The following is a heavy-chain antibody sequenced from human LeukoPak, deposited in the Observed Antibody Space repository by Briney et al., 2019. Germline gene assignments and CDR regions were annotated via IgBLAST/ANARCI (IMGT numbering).Heavy chain of an antibody. CDR1: GFTFDDYG. D-gene: IGHD2-2*01. V-gene: IGHV3-9*01. Sequence: QTGGSLRLSCAASGFTFDDYGMHWVRQTPGKGLEWVSGISWNSGKTGYADSVKGRFTISRDNAKNSLYLQMNSLRAEDTAVYYCARGIVVVPAAIDLPYYFDYWGQGTLVTISS. CDR3: ARGIVVVPAAIDLPYYFDY. J-gene: IGHJ4*02. CDR2: ISWNSGKT.